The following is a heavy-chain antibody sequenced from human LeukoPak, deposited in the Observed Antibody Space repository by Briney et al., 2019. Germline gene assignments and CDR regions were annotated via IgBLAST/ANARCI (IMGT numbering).Heavy chain of an antibody. Sequence: PGGSLRLSCAASKFTFSSYGMNWVRQAPGKGLEWVSYISSSGSTIYYADSVKGRFTISRDNTKSSLYLQMDSLRAEDTAVYYCARPKLGYCSSVTCSAPNYYFDYWGQGTLVTVSS. V-gene: IGHV3-48*01. D-gene: IGHD2-2*01. J-gene: IGHJ4*02. CDR1: KFTFSSYG. CDR3: ARPKLGYCSSVTCSAPNYYFDY. CDR2: ISSSGSTI.